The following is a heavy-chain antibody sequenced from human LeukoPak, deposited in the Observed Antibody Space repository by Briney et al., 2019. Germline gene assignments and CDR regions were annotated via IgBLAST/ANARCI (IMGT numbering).Heavy chain of an antibody. V-gene: IGHV1-18*01. CDR2: ISTYNDNT. J-gene: IGHJ6*03. CDR1: GYTFTTYG. D-gene: IGHD3-10*01. Sequence: ASVKVSCKASGYTFTTYGISWVRQAPGQGLEWMGWISTYNDNTHYAQKIQGRVTMTTDTSTSTAYMELRSLRSDDTAVYYCARNYYGSGREWGYYYYMDVWGKGTTVTISS. CDR3: ARNYYGSGREWGYYYYMDV.